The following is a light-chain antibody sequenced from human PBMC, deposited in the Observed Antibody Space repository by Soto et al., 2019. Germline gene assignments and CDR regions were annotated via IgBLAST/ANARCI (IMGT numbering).Light chain of an antibody. CDR3: QQYYSYPLT. CDR2: AAS. V-gene: IGKV1-27*01. J-gene: IGKJ4*01. CDR1: QGISYY. Sequence: DIQITQSPASLSASVGDRVTITCRASQGISYYLAWYQQKPGKVPKLLIYAASTLQSGVPSRFSGSGSGTDFTLTISCLQSEDFATYYCQQYYSYPLTFGGGTKVDIK.